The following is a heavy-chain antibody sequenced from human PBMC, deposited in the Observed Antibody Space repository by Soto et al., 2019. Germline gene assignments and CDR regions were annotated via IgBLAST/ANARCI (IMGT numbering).Heavy chain of an antibody. CDR1: GYTFTSYG. CDR2: ISAYNGNT. J-gene: IGHJ4*02. Sequence: ASVKVSCKASGYTFTSYGISWVPQAPGQGLEWMGWISAYNGNTNYAQKLQGRVTMTTDTSTSTAYMELRSLRSDDTAVYYCAIAVDAQWLAYWGQGTLVTVSS. V-gene: IGHV1-18*01. CDR3: AIAVDAQWLAY. D-gene: IGHD6-19*01.